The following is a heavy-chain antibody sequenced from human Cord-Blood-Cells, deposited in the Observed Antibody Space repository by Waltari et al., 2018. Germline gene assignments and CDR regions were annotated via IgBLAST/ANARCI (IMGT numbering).Heavy chain of an antibody. Sequence: QVQLVQSGAEVKKPGSSVKVPCKAFVATLRSYASSWARQAPGQGLEWMGGIIPIFGTANYAQKFQGRVTITADESTSTAYMELSSLRSEDTAVYYCARGWIQLYYYYGMDVWGQGTTVTVSS. D-gene: IGHD5-18*01. CDR2: IIPIFGTA. CDR1: VATLRSYA. J-gene: IGHJ6*02. V-gene: IGHV1-69*01. CDR3: ARGWIQLYYYYGMDV.